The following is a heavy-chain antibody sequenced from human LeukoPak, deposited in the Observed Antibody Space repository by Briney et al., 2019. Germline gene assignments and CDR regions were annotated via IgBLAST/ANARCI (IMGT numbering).Heavy chain of an antibody. Sequence: PSETLSLTCTVSGRSIRSVYWNWIRQSAGKGLEWIGRIYATDLTNYNPSLKSRVTISVDTSKNQFSLKLSSVTAADTAVYYCARVRYDSSGSTAFDIWGHGTMVTVSS. CDR3: ARVRYDSSGSTAFDI. CDR1: GRSIRSVY. D-gene: IGHD3-22*01. V-gene: IGHV4-4*07. J-gene: IGHJ3*02. CDR2: IYATDLT.